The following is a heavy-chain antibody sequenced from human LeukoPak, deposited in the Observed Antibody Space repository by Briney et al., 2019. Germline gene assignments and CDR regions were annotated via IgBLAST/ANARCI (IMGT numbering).Heavy chain of an antibody. CDR1: GFTFSSYW. CDR2: IKQDGSEK. Sequence: GGSLRLSCAASGFTFSSYWMSWVRQAPGKGLEWVANIKQDGSEKYYVDSVKGRFTISRDNAKNSLYLQMNSLKTEDTAVYYCSTTYYYDSSEGYWGQGTLVTVSS. D-gene: IGHD3-22*01. J-gene: IGHJ4*02. CDR3: STTYYYDSSEGY. V-gene: IGHV3-7*03.